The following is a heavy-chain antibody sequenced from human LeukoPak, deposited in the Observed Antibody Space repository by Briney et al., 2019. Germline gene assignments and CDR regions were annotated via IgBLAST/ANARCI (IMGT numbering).Heavy chain of an antibody. CDR2: ISGSSSYI. CDR1: GFTFSSYS. V-gene: IGHV3-21*01. Sequence: PGGSLRLSCAASGFTFSSYSINWVRQAPGKGLEWVSSISGSSSYIYYADSPKGRFTISRHNAKNSLYLQMNSLRAEDTAVYYCARDQGRYCSGGSCSLDYWGQGTLVTVSS. D-gene: IGHD2-15*01. J-gene: IGHJ4*02. CDR3: ARDQGRYCSGGSCSLDY.